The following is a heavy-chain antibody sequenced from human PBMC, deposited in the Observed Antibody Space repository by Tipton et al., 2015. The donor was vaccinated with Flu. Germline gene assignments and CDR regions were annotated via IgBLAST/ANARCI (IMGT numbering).Heavy chain of an antibody. V-gene: IGHV3-7*01. D-gene: IGHD3-10*01. CDR2: IKEDGSET. CDR3: ARSTYYYGSGSSDY. Sequence: VQLVQSGGGLVQPGGSLRLSCPASGFIFNNYWMTWVRQAPGKGLEWVANIKEDGSETYYVDSVKGRFTISRDNAKDSLYLVMNSLRAEDTAVYYCARSTYYYGSGSSDYWGQGTLVTVSS. J-gene: IGHJ4*02. CDR1: GFIFNNYW.